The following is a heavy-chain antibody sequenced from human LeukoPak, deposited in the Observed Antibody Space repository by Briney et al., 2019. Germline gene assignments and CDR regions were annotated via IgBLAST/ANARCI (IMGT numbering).Heavy chain of an antibody. D-gene: IGHD5-24*01. Sequence: ASVKVSCKASGYTFTSYGISWVRQAPGQGLEWMGWISGYNGNTIYAQKFQGRVTMTTDTSTRAAQMELRSLSSDDTAVYYCARDRGWLQLGAYLDYWGQGTLVTVSS. CDR1: GYTFTSYG. V-gene: IGHV1-18*01. CDR3: ARDRGWLQLGAYLDY. CDR2: ISGYNGNT. J-gene: IGHJ4*02.